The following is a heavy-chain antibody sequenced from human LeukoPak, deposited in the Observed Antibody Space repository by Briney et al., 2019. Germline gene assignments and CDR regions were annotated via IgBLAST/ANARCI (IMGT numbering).Heavy chain of an antibody. CDR3: ASDSSGWYLLGY. D-gene: IGHD6-19*01. CDR2: INPNSGGT. Sequence: ASVKVSYKASGYTFTGYYMHWVRQAPGQGLEWMGWINPNSGGTNYAQKFQGRVTMTRDTSISTDYMELSRLRSDDTAVYYCASDSSGWYLLGYWGQGTLVTVSS. CDR1: GYTFTGYY. J-gene: IGHJ4*02. V-gene: IGHV1-2*02.